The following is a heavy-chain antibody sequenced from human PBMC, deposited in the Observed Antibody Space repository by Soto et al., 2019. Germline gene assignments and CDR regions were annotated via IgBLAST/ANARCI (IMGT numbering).Heavy chain of an antibody. Sequence: XTLSLPCTVSGXSLISSYFYWGWVRQPPGKGLEWIGIIFYLGSSYYNPSIKSRVTMSVDTSKNQFSLRLRSVTAADTALYFCARHSLALRKNNWFDPWGQGIMVTVSS. CDR1: GXSLISSYFY. J-gene: IGHJ5*02. D-gene: IGHD3-3*02. CDR3: ARHSLALRKNNWFDP. V-gene: IGHV4-39*01. CDR2: IFYLGSS.